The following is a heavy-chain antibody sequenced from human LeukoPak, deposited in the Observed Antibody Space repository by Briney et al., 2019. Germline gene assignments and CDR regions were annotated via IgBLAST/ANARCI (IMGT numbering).Heavy chain of an antibody. J-gene: IGHJ4*02. V-gene: IGHV4-39*07. CDR3: AKSSGSYYNADFDY. Sequence: SETLSLTCTVSGGSISSSSYYWGWIRQPPGKGLEWIGEINHSGSTNHNPSLKSRVTISVDTSKNQFSLKLSSVTAADTAVYYCAKSSGSYYNADFDYWGQGTLVTVSS. CDR2: INHSGST. CDR1: GGSISSSSYY. D-gene: IGHD3-10*01.